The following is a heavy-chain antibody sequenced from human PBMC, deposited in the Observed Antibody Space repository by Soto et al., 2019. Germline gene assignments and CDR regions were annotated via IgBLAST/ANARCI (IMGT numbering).Heavy chain of an antibody. CDR2: VFYGGT. D-gene: IGHD3-16*01. CDR1: GRSMSSNY. V-gene: IGHV4-59*01. CDR3: ASYRGALYFES. Sequence: QVHLQELGPGLVQPSVTLSLTCSVSGRSMSSNYWSWIRQSPDKGLEWLGYVFYGGTDYNPSLGGRVSMSVETSKSQFSLKLTSVTVADTAVYYCASYRGALYFESWGPGILVTVSA. J-gene: IGHJ4*02.